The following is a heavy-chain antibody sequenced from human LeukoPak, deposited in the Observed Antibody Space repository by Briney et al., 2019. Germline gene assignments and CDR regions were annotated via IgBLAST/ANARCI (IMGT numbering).Heavy chain of an antibody. CDR1: GFTFSSYA. D-gene: IGHD6-13*01. Sequence: PGGSLRLSCSASGFTFSSYAMHWVRQAPGKGLEYVSSISYNGGSTSYAESVKGRFTISRDNSKNTLYLQMSSLRAEDTAVYYCARSAAARPSQLDYWGQGTLVTVSS. J-gene: IGHJ4*02. CDR3: ARSAAARPSQLDY. V-gene: IGHV3-64D*06. CDR2: ISYNGGST.